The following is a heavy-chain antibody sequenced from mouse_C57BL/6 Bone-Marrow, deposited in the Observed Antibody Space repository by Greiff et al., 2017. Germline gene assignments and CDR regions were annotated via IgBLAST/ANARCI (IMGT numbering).Heavy chain of an antibody. Sequence: QVQLQQPGAELVMPGASVKLSCKASGYTFTSYWMHWVKQRPGQGLEWIGEIDPSDSYTNYNQKFKGKSTLTVDKSSSTAYMQLSSLTSEDSAVYYCAGSYYYGSSYWLAYWGQGTLVTVSA. V-gene: IGHV1-69*01. CDR2: IDPSDSYT. D-gene: IGHD1-1*01. J-gene: IGHJ3*01. CDR3: AGSYYYGSSYWLAY. CDR1: GYTFTSYW.